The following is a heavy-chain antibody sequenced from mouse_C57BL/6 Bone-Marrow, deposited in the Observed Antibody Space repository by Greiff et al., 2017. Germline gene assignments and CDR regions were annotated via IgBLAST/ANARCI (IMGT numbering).Heavy chain of an antibody. Sequence: EVMLVESGGDLVKPGGSLKLSCAASGFTFSSYGMSWVRQTPDKRLEWVATISSGGSYTYYPDSVKGRFTISRDNAKNNLYLQRSSLKSEDTAMYYCARHTMITAWFAYWGQGTLVTVSA. J-gene: IGHJ3*01. CDR3: ARHTMITAWFAY. CDR1: GFTFSSYG. D-gene: IGHD2-4*01. CDR2: ISSGGSYT. V-gene: IGHV5-6*01.